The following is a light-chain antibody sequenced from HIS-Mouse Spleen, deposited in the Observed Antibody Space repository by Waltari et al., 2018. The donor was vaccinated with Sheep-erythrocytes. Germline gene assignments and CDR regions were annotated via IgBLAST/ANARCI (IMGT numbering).Light chain of an antibody. Sequence: QSALTQPRSVSGSPGQSVTISCTGTSSDVGGYNYVSRYQQHPGKAPKLMIYDVSKRPSGVPDRFSGSKSGNTASLTISGLQAEDEAYYYCCSYAGSYNHVFATGTKVTVL. V-gene: IGLV2-11*01. J-gene: IGLJ1*01. CDR3: CSYAGSYNHV. CDR1: SSDVGGYNY. CDR2: DVS.